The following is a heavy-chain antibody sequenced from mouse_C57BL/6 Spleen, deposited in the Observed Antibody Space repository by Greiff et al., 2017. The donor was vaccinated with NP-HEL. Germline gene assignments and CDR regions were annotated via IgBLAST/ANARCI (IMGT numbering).Heavy chain of an antibody. J-gene: IGHJ4*01. V-gene: IGHV1-26*01. CDR1: GYTFTDYY. CDR3: ARGEPYYAMDY. Sequence: EVKLQQSGPELVKPGASVKISCKASGYTFTDYYMNWVKQSHGKSLEWIGDINPNNGGTSYNQKFKGKATLTVDKSSSTAYMELRSLTSEDSAVYYCARGEPYYAMDYWGQGTSVTVSS. CDR2: INPNNGGT.